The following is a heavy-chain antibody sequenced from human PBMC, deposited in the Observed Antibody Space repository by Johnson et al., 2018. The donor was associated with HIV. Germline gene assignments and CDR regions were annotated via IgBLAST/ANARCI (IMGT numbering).Heavy chain of an antibody. CDR3: ARSGPNWAFDF. Sequence: VQLVESGGVVVQPGGSLILSCAASGFTFSRYWMHWVRQAPGKGLVWVSRISSDGTDTYYADSVKGRFTISRDNARNTMFVQMKSLRAEDTAVYYCARSGPNWAFDFWGQGTMVTVSS. V-gene: IGHV3-74*02. CDR1: GFTFSRYW. J-gene: IGHJ3*01. D-gene: IGHD1-1*01. CDR2: ISSDGTDT.